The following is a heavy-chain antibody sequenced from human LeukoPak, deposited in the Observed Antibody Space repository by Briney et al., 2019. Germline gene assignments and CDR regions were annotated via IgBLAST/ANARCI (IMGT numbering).Heavy chain of an antibody. J-gene: IGHJ4*02. CDR3: ARDPAGSGFAFDS. Sequence: GGSLRLSCAASGFTFSSYDMHWVRQAPGRGLEWVAVISYDGSNKYYADSVKGRFTISRDNSKNTLYLQMNSLRVEDTAVYYCARDPAGSGFAFDSWGQGALVTVSS. CDR1: GFTFSSYD. D-gene: IGHD1-1*01. CDR2: ISYDGSNK. V-gene: IGHV3-30*03.